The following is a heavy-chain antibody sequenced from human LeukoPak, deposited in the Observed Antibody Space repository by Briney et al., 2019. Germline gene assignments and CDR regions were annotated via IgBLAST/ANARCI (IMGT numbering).Heavy chain of an antibody. Sequence: GGSLRLSCAASGFTFSSYWMSWVRQAPGKGLEWVAYIKQDGSEKYYVDSVKGRFTISRDNAKNSLYLQMNSLRAEDTAVYYSARAGTPSYYYDSSGYYWPYYFDYWGQGTLVTVSS. V-gene: IGHV3-7*04. D-gene: IGHD3-22*01. J-gene: IGHJ4*02. CDR3: ARAGTPSYYYDSSGYYWPYYFDY. CDR2: IKQDGSEK. CDR1: GFTFSSYW.